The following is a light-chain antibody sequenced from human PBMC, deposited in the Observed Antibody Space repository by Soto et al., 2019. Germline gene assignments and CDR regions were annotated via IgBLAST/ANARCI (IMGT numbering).Light chain of an antibody. CDR3: QSYDNSLSGYV. Sequence: QLVLTQPPSVSGAPGQRGTISCTGSSSNIRAGYDVHWYQQLPGAAPKLLIYDNTNRPSGVPDRFSGSKSGTSASLAITGLQSEDEADYYCQSYDNSLSGYVFGTGTKLTVL. J-gene: IGLJ1*01. CDR1: SSNIRAGYD. CDR2: DNT. V-gene: IGLV1-40*01.